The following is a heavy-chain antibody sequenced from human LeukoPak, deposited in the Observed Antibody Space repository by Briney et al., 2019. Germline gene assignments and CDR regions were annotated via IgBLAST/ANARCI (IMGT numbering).Heavy chain of an antibody. CDR1: GFTFSSYE. D-gene: IGHD3-10*01. J-gene: IGHJ4*02. CDR3: ARSQLGELLLPFDY. Sequence: PGGSMRLSCAASGFTFSSYEMNWVRQAPGKGREWVSYISSIGSPIYYADSVKGRFSISRGNAKNSLYLHMNSLRAEDTAGYYCARSQLGELLLPFDYWGQGTLVTVSS. V-gene: IGHV3-48*03. CDR2: ISSIGSPI.